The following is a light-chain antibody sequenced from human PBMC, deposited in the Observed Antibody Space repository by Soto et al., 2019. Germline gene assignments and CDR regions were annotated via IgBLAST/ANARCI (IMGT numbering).Light chain of an antibody. Sequence: EIVLTHSPATMAVSLGRRATVFXRVSQSIIATSSWYPQKPGXAPSXXXSCXSTRATGCPARFSGSGSAKDFTLTISSLHSDDFAVYYCQQYNSGPCTFGQGTKVDI. V-gene: IGKV3-15*01. CDR3: QQYNSGPCT. CDR2: CXS. J-gene: IGKJ1*01. CDR1: QSIIAT.